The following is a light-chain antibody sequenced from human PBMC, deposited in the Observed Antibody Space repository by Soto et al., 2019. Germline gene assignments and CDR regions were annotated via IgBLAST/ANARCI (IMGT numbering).Light chain of an antibody. CDR2: DDD. CDR1: SSNIGGNS. V-gene: IGLV1-51*01. Sequence: QSVMTQPPSVSAAPGQRVTISCSGSSSNIGGNSVSWYQQLPGTAPKLLIYDDDKRPSGIPDRFSGSKSGTSATLAITGLQTGDEADYYCETWDTNLSAVVFGGGTKLTVL. CDR3: ETWDTNLSAVV. J-gene: IGLJ3*02.